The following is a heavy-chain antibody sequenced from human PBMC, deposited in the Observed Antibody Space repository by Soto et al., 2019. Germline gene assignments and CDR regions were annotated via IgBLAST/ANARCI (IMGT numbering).Heavy chain of an antibody. D-gene: IGHD2-2*01. CDR1: GFTFSSYA. V-gene: IGHV3-23*01. CDR2: ISGSGGST. CDR3: AKGAQDIVVVPAALEWLPFDY. Sequence: GGSLRLSCAASGFTFSSYAMSWVRQAPGKGLEWVSAISGSGGSTYYADSVKGRFTISRDNSKNTLYLQMNSLRAEDTAVYYCAKGAQDIVVVPAALEWLPFDYWGQGTLVTVSS. J-gene: IGHJ4*02.